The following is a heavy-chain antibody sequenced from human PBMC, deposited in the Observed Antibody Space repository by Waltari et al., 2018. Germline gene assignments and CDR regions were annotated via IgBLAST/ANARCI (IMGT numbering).Heavy chain of an antibody. CDR3: AKGFDRASFDS. CDR1: GFFFSSYT. D-gene: IGHD3-22*01. CDR2: IVHGGGDT. V-gene: IGHV3-23*03. J-gene: IGHJ4*02. Sequence: EVQLLESGGGLVQPGGSLRLSCAASGFFFSSYTMNWVRQAPGKGVELVSIVHGGGDTDDADSVRGRFIISRDNSKNMLYLQMNSLRPEDTAVYYCAKGFDRASFDSWGQGALVTVSS.